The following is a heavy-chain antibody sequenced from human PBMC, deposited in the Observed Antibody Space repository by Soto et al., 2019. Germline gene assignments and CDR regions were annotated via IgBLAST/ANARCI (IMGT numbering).Heavy chain of an antibody. CDR3: ARVGYCSSTSCYWHYYFDY. V-gene: IGHV3-7*03. D-gene: IGHD2-2*01. CDR1: GFTFSRYW. CDR2: IKQDGSEK. Sequence: GGSLRLSCAASGFTFSRYWMSWVRQAPGKGLEWVANIKQDGSEKYYVDSVKGRFTISRDNADNSLYLQMNSLRAEDTALYYCARVGYCSSTSCYWHYYFDYWGQGALVTAPQ. J-gene: IGHJ4*02.